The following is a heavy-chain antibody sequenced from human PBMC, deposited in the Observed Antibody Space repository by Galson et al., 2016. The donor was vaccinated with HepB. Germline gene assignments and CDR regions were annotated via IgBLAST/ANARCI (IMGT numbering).Heavy chain of an antibody. J-gene: IGHJ5*02. V-gene: IGHV3-30*18. CDR3: AKEYLPQIVQVVAATPWFDP. CDR2: ISYHGRNE. Sequence: FLRLSCAASGFTFSSYGMHWVRQAPGKGLEWVAVISYHGRNEYYAVSVKGRFTVSRDNSMDTLYLQMNSLRVEDTAVYYCAKEYLPQIVQVVAATPWFDPWGQGTLVTVSS. CDR1: GFTFSSYG. D-gene: IGHD2-15*01.